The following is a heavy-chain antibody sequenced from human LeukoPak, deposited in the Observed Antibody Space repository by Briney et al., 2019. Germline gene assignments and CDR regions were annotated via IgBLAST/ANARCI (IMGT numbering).Heavy chain of an antibody. D-gene: IGHD5-12*01. Sequence: ASVKVSCKASGYTFIVSYIHWVRQAPGQGLEWMGWINPNNGVTNYAQKFQGRVTMTSDTSISTAYMELRSLRSDDTAVYYCARIYSGYDLWGQGTLVTVSS. CDR1: GYTFIVSY. CDR2: INPNNGVT. CDR3: ARIYSGYDL. V-gene: IGHV1-2*02. J-gene: IGHJ5*02.